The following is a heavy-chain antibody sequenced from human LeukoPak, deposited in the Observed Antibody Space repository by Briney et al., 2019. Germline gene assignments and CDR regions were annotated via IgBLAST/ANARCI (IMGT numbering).Heavy chain of an antibody. J-gene: IGHJ5*02. CDR3: ARDVGRDGFNLRNWFDP. CDR1: GGSMDRSDYY. CDR2: VYYTGSR. D-gene: IGHD5-24*01. Sequence: SEALSLTCTVSGGSMDRSDYYWSWIRQHPGKGLEWIGYVYYTGSRYYNPSLKSRVTISIDTSNNQFSLNLSSLTAADTAVYYCARDVGRDGFNLRNWFDPWGQGTLVTVSS. V-gene: IGHV4-31*03.